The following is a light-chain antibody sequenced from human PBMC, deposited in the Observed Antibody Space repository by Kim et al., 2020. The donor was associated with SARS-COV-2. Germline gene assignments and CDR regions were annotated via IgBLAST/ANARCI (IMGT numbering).Light chain of an antibody. V-gene: IGLV6-57*03. CDR2: EDN. CDR1: GGGIARNY. CDR3: QSYDSSIHVV. J-gene: IGLJ2*01. Sequence: VTSSGTRSGGGIARNYVQRYRQRPGSVPTTGIYEDNERPAGVPDRFSGSIDSCSNSTSLTISGLETEDEADYFCQSYDSSIHVVFGGGTQLTVL.